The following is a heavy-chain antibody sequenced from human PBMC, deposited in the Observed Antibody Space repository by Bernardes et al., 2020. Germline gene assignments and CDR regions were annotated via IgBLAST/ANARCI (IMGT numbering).Heavy chain of an antibody. Sequence: SETLSLTCTVSGGSVSSGTYHWSWLRQPPGKGLEWIGYIYYGGSTDYNPSLKSRVTISFDTSKNQISLRLTSVTAADTAVYYCAREAATYGAEGYWGRGTLVSVSS. V-gene: IGHV4-61*01. D-gene: IGHD4-17*01. CDR2: IYYGGST. CDR1: GGSVSSGTYH. CDR3: AREAATYGAEGY. J-gene: IGHJ4*02.